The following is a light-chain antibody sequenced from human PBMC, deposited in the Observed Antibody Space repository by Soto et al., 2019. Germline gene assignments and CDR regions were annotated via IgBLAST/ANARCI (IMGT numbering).Light chain of an antibody. CDR1: QSVLYSSNNKNY. V-gene: IGKV4-1*01. CDR2: WPS. J-gene: IGKJ1*01. Sequence: DIVMTQSPDSLAVSLGERATINCKSSQSVLYSSNNKNYLAWYQQKPGQPPMLLIYWPSTRESGVPDRFSASGSGTDVTLTISILQAEDVAVYYCQQYYSTCTFGQGTKVEIK. CDR3: QQYYSTCT.